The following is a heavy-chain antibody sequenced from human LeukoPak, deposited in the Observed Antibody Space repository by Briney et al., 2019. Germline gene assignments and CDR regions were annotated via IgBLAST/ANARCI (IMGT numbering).Heavy chain of an antibody. J-gene: IGHJ1*01. CDR1: GFTLNNAW. CDR3: TTDRYYDNSELQFQH. CDR2: IKRETDGGTI. V-gene: IGHV3-15*01. Sequence: GGSLRLSCAASGFTLNNAWMSWVRQAPGKGLEWLGRIKRETDGGTIDYAAPVKGRFTISRDDSRNTLYLQLDSLKIEDTAVYYCTTDRYYDNSELQFQHWGQGTLVTVSS. D-gene: IGHD3-22*01.